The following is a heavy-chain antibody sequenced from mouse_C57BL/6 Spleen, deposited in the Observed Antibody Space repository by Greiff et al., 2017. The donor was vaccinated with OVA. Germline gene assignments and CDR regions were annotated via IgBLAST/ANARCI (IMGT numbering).Heavy chain of an antibody. V-gene: IGHV1-22*01. J-gene: IGHJ4*01. D-gene: IGHD4-1*01. CDR1: GYTFTDYN. CDR3: ARTPGTGYYAMDY. CDR2: INPNNGGT. Sequence: VQLQQSGPELVKPGASVKMSCKASGYTFTDYNMHWVKQSHGKSLEWIGYINPNNGGTSYNQKFKGKATLTVNKSSSTAYMELRSLTSEDSAVYYCARTPGTGYYAMDYWGQGTSVTVSS.